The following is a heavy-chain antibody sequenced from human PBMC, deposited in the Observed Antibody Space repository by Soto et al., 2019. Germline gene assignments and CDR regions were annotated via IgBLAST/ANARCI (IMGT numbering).Heavy chain of an antibody. V-gene: IGHV3-23*01. CDR2: ISGSGCST. CDR3: AKDRGYGEVAD. J-gene: IGHJ4*02. Sequence: PGGSLRLSCAASGFTFIRYAMSWVRQAPGKGLEWVSAISGSGCSTYYADAVKGRFTISRDNSKNTLYLQMNSLRAEDTAVYYCAKDRGYGEVADWGQGTLVTVSS. CDR1: GFTFIRYA. D-gene: IGHD4-17*01.